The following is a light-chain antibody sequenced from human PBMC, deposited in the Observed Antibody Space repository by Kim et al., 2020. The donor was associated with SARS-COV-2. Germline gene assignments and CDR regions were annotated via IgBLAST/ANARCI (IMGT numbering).Light chain of an antibody. Sequence: ALEQTVRIPGKGDSSRSYYAPWDQQRPEQAPILLIYGRNKRPSGIPDRFSASTSGNTASLTITGAQAEDEADYSCNSRDSSGNHVIFGGGTQLTVL. J-gene: IGLJ2*01. CDR1: SSRSYY. CDR2: GRN. CDR3: NSRDSSGNHVI. V-gene: IGLV3-19*01.